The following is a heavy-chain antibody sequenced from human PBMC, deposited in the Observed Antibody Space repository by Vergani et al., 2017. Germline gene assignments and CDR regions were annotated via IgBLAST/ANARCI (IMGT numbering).Heavy chain of an antibody. Sequence: QVQLQESGPGLVKPLGTLSLTCSVSGGPLSTTNWWSWVRQSPERGLEWIGKIGHSGSTYFNASFASRVSMSVDWCVKQFSLYLRSVTAADTAVYYCARNPIGSSYYEYWGQGILVTVSS. CDR1: GGPLSTTNW. CDR2: IGHSGST. J-gene: IGHJ4*02. CDR3: ARNPIGSSYYEY. D-gene: IGHD3-10*01. V-gene: IGHV4-4*03.